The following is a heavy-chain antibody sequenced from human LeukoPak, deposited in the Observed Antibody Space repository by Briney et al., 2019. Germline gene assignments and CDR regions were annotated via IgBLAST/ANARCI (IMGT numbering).Heavy chain of an antibody. Sequence: PGGSLRLSCAASGFTLSTYVMTWVRQAPGKGLEWVSGIRGSRGITHYAESVKGRFTISRDNSKNTLYLQMDSLRAEDTAVYYCAKSLNGAPLYYHYMDVWGKGTTVTVSS. CDR3: AKSLNGAPLYYHYMDV. D-gene: IGHD2-8*01. CDR2: IRGSRGIT. V-gene: IGHV3-23*01. J-gene: IGHJ6*03. CDR1: GFTLSTYV.